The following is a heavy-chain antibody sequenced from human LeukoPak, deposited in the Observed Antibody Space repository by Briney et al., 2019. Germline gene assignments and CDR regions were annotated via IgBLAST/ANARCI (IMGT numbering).Heavy chain of an antibody. D-gene: IGHD3-3*01. CDR2: ISSSSSTI. J-gene: IGHJ4*02. CDR3: ARPGDYDFWSGYYSGPRFDY. V-gene: IGHV3-48*02. CDR1: GFTFSSYS. Sequence: SGGSLRPSCAASGFTFSSYSMNWVRQAPGKGLEWVSYISSSSSTIYYADSVKGRFTISRDNAKNSLYLQMNSLRDEDTAVYYCARPGDYDFWSGYYSGPRFDYWGQGTLVTVSS.